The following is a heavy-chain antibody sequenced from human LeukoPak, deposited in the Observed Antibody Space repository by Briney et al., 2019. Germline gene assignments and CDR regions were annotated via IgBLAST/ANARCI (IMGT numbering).Heavy chain of an antibody. J-gene: IGHJ6*03. CDR2: ISSSGSTI. Sequence: GGSLRLSCAASGFTFSDYSMSWIRQAPGKGLEWVSYISSSGSTIDYADSVKGRFTNSRDNAKNSLYLQMNSLRGDDTAVYYCARGRRSSSFGYYYMDVWGKGTTVIVSS. V-gene: IGHV3-11*01. D-gene: IGHD6-19*01. CDR1: GFTFSDYS. CDR3: ARGRRSSSFGYYYMDV.